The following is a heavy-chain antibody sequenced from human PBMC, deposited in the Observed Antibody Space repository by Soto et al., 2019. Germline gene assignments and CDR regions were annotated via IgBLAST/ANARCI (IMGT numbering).Heavy chain of an antibody. V-gene: IGHV4-61*08. CDR2: IYYSGST. Sequence: SETLSLTCTVSGGSISSGDYYWSWIRQPPEKGLEWIGYIYYSGSTNYNPSLKSRVTISVDTSKNQFSLKLSSVTAADTAVYYCASGGNTMVRGVMTYGMDVWGQGTTVTVSS. D-gene: IGHD3-10*01. CDR1: GGSISSGDYY. J-gene: IGHJ6*02. CDR3: ASGGNTMVRGVMTYGMDV.